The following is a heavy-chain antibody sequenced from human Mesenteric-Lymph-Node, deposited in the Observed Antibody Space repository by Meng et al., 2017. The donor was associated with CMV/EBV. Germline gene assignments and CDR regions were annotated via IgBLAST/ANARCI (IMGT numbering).Heavy chain of an antibody. Sequence: SETLSLTCTVSGGSISSYYWSWIRQPPGKGLEWIGYIYYSGGTNYNPSLKSRVTISVDTSKNQFSLKLSSVTAADTAVYYCARAPVRNYYDSSGYSFDYWGQGTLVTVSS. CDR2: IYYSGGT. V-gene: IGHV4-59*08. D-gene: IGHD3-22*01. CDR3: ARAPVRNYYDSSGYSFDY. J-gene: IGHJ4*02. CDR1: GGSISSYY.